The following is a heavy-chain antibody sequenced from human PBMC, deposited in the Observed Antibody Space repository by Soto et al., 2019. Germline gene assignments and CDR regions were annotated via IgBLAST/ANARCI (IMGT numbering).Heavy chain of an antibody. D-gene: IGHD2-15*01. V-gene: IGHV3-11*06. J-gene: IGHJ4*02. CDR3: ARVPVAHPAPLYCSGGSCYGAPLDY. CDR2: ISSSSSYT. Sequence: PGGSLRLSCAASGFTFSDYYMSWIRQAPGKGLEWVSYISSSSSYTNYADSVKGRFTIPRDNAKNSLYLQMNSLRAEDTAVYYCARVPVAHPAPLYCSGGSCYGAPLDYWGQGTLVTVSS. CDR1: GFTFSDYY.